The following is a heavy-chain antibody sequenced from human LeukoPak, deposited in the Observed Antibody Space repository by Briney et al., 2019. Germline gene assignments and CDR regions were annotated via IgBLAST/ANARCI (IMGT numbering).Heavy chain of an antibody. CDR1: GYTFTSYD. Sequence: GASVKVSCKASGYTFTSYDINWVGQAAGQGREWMGWMNPNSGNTGYAQKFQGRVTMTRNTSISTAYMELSSLRSEDTAVYYCARGRSSSWHNYYYYYGMDVWGQGTTVTVSS. CDR2: MNPNSGNT. CDR3: ARGRSSSWHNYYYYYGMDV. J-gene: IGHJ6*02. V-gene: IGHV1-8*01. D-gene: IGHD6-13*01.